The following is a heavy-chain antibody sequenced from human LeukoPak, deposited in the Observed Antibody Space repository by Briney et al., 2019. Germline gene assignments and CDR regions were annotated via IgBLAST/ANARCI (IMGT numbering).Heavy chain of an antibody. CDR1: GDSVSSNSVA. J-gene: IGHJ3*02. V-gene: IGHV6-1*01. D-gene: IGHD6-19*01. CDR3: ARGAVAVRNAFDI. Sequence: SQTLSLTCAISGDSVSSNSVAWNWIRQSPSRGLEWLGRTYYSSKWYSDYAVSVKSRITINPDTSKNQFSLQLNSVTPEDTALYYCARGAVAVRNAFDIWGQGTMVTVSS. CDR2: TYYSSKWYS.